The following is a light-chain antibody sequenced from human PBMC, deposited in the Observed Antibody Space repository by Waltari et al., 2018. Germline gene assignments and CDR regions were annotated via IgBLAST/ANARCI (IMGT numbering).Light chain of an antibody. V-gene: IGKV3-20*01. Sequence: EIVLTQSPGTLSLSTGETATLPCRASQSLNKNYLAWYRQRPGQAPGLLIHETSRRTTGIPDRFSGSGSGTDFALTISRLEAEDSAVYYCQQYGSSPYTFGQGTKLEIK. CDR1: QSLNKNY. CDR2: ETS. CDR3: QQYGSSPYT. J-gene: IGKJ2*01.